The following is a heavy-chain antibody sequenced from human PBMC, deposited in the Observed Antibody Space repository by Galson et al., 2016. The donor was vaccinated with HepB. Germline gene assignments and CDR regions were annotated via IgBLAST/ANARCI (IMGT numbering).Heavy chain of an antibody. CDR2: ISSDGSST. Sequence: SLRLSCAASGFTFSSYWMHWVRQAPGKGLVWVSRISSDGSSTAHAGPVKGRFTISRDNAKNTLYLQMNGLQAEDTAVYYCARGPPYGEFDYWGQGTLVTVSS. V-gene: IGHV3-74*03. CDR3: ARGPPYGEFDY. D-gene: IGHD3-10*01. CDR1: GFTFSSYW. J-gene: IGHJ4*02.